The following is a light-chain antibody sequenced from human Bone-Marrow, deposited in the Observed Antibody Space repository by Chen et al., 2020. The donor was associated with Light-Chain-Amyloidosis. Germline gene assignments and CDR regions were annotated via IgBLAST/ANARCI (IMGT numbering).Light chain of an antibody. CDR2: RNN. CDR3: AAWDDSLSGV. Sequence: QSVLTQPPSASGTPGQRVTISCSASSSNIGSNYVYWYQQLPGMAPKLLIYRNNQRPSGVPDRFSGSKSGNSASLAISGLRSEDEADYYCAAWDDSLSGVFGGGTKLTVL. CDR1: SSNIGSNY. V-gene: IGLV1-47*01. J-gene: IGLJ3*02.